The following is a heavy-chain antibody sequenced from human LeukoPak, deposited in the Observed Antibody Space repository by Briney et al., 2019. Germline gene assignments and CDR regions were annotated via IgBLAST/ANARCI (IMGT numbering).Heavy chain of an antibody. D-gene: IGHD5-18*01. J-gene: IGHJ4*02. CDR3: ARASETAMVTL. CDR2: IYTSGST. CDR1: GGSISSGSYY. Sequence: SETLSLTCTVSGGSISSGSYYWSWIRQPAGKGLEWIGRIYTSGSTNYNPSLKSRVTMLLDTSKNHISLKLTSVTAADTAIYFCARASETAMVTLWGQGTLVTVSS. V-gene: IGHV4-61*02.